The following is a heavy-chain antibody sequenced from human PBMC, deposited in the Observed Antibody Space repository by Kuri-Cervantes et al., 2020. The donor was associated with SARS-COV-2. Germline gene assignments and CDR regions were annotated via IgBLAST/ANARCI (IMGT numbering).Heavy chain of an antibody. CDR3: AREIWGGNLIDY. CDR1: GFTFSSYA. J-gene: IGHJ4*02. Sequence: GESLKISCAASGFTFSSYAMHWVRQAPGKGLEWVAVISYDGSNKYYADSVKGRFTISRDNAKNSLYLQMNSLRAEDTAVYYCAREIWGGNLIDYWGQGTLVTVSS. D-gene: IGHD4-23*01. V-gene: IGHV3-30-3*01. CDR2: ISYDGSNK.